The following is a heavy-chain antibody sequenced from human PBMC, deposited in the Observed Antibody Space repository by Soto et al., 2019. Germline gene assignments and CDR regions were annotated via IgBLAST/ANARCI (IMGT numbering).Heavy chain of an antibody. V-gene: IGHV4-30-4*01. CDR1: GGSISSGDYY. D-gene: IGHD3-22*01. CDR2: IYYSGST. J-gene: IGHJ4*02. Sequence: SETLSLTCTVSGGSISSGDYYWIWIRQPPGKGLEWIGYIYYSGSTYYNPSLKSRVTISVDTSKNQFSLKLSSVTAADTAVYYCARADDSSGYYGFDYWGQGTLVTVSS. CDR3: ARADDSSGYYGFDY.